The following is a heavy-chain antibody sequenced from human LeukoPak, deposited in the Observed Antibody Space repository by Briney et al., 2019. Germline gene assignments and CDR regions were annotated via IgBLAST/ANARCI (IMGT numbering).Heavy chain of an antibody. CDR3: ARSRSRGYSGDFDY. CDR1: GGSISGYY. J-gene: IGHJ4*02. Sequence: PSETLSLTCIVSGGSISGYYWSWIRQPPGKGLEWIGYIYYTGTTNYNPSLKSRITISADTSKNQSSLKLSSVTAADTAVYYCARSRSRGYSGDFDYWGQGTLVTVSS. V-gene: IGHV4-59*01. CDR2: IYYTGTT. D-gene: IGHD5-12*01.